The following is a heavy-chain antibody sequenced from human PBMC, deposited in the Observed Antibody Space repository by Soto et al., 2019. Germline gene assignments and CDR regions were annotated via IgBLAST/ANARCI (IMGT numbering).Heavy chain of an antibody. CDR1: GFNFSNYA. J-gene: IGHJ4*02. D-gene: IGHD6-19*01. Sequence: QVQLVESGGGVVQPGRSLRLSCAASGFNFSNYAMHWVRQAPGKGLEWVAVVWSDGDKQDYADSVKGRFSMSRDNSKNPWSLQMSSLRVEDTAVYYCAREGSVAGTSVIDNWGQGTLATVS. CDR3: AREGSVAGTSVIDN. CDR2: VWSDGDKQ. V-gene: IGHV3-33*01.